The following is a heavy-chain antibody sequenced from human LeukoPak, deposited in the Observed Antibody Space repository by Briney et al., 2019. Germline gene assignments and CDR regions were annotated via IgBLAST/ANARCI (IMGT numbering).Heavy chain of an antibody. V-gene: IGHV3-48*03. Sequence: GGSLRLSCAASGFTFSSYEMNWVRQAPGKGLEWVSNISSSGSTIYYADSVKGRFIISRDNAKNSLYLQMNSLRAEDTAVYYCARLYSGSYGGFDYWGQGTLVTVSS. J-gene: IGHJ4*02. CDR2: ISSSGSTI. CDR1: GFTFSSYE. CDR3: ARLYSGSYGGFDY. D-gene: IGHD1-26*01.